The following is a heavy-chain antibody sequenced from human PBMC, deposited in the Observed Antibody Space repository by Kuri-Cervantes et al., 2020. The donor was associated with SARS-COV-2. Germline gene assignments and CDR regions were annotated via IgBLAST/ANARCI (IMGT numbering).Heavy chain of an antibody. CDR2: IYPGDSDT. J-gene: IGHJ6*02. Sequence: GESLKISCKGSGYSFTSYWVGWVRQMPGKGLEWMGIIYPGDSDTRYSPSFQGQVTISADKSISTAYLQWSSLKASDTAKYYCARSAAPPALYYGMDVWGQGTTVTVSS. CDR3: ARSAAPPALYYGMDV. D-gene: IGHD2-15*01. V-gene: IGHV5-51*01. CDR1: GYSFTSYW.